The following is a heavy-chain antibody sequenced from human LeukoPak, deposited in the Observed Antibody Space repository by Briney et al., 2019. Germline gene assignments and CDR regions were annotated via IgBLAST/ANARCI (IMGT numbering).Heavy chain of an antibody. CDR2: ISPDGSSA. D-gene: IGHD2/OR15-2a*01. V-gene: IGHV3-74*03. CDR3: ARVSFCPRCHFDY. CDR1: GFSFSSYW. J-gene: IGHJ4*02. Sequence: GRSLRLSCAASGFSFSSYWMHWVRHAPGKGLVWVARISPDGSSALSADSVRGRFTISRDNADNTLYLQLNSLRAEDTAVYYCARVSFCPRCHFDYWGQGTLVTVSS.